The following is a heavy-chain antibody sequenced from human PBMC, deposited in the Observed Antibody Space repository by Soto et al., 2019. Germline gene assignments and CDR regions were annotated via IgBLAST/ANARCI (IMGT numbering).Heavy chain of an antibody. D-gene: IGHD6-13*01. CDR1: GFSLSTSGVG. V-gene: IGHV2-5*02. J-gene: IGHJ4*02. CDR2: IYWDDDK. CDR3: AHQYSSTWPYFDY. Sequence: SCPTLVNPTQTLTLTCTLSGFSLSTSGVGVGWTRQPPGKALEWLALIYWDDDKRYSPFLKSRLSITKDTSKNRVVLTMTNMGPVDAATYYCAHQYSSTWPYFDYWGQGTLVTVSS.